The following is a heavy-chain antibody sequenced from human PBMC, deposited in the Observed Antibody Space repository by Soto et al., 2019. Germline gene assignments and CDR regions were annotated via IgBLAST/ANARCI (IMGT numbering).Heavy chain of an antibody. CDR1: GFTFDDYA. D-gene: IGHD3-9*01. CDR2: ISWNSGSI. Sequence: GGSLRLSCAASGFTFDDYAMHWVRQAPGKGLEWVSGISWNSGSIGYADSVKGRFTISRDNAKNSLYLQMNSLRAEDTALYYCAKGPSSLVGDWFFDYWGQGTLVTVSS. V-gene: IGHV3-9*01. J-gene: IGHJ4*02. CDR3: AKGPSSLVGDWFFDY.